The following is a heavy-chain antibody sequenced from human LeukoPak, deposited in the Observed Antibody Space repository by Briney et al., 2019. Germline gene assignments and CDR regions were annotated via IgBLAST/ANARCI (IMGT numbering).Heavy chain of an antibody. J-gene: IGHJ4*02. CDR1: GGSISSYY. D-gene: IGHD2-8*02. V-gene: IGHV4-59*08. CDR2: SSDIGSI. CDR3: AGHHPRNTVDF. Sequence: SETLSLTCTVYGGSISSYYWSLIRQPPGKGLEWIAYSSDIGSINYNPSLKSRVTISLDTSKNQFSLKLSSVTAADTAVYYCAGHHPRNTVDFWGQGTLVTVSS.